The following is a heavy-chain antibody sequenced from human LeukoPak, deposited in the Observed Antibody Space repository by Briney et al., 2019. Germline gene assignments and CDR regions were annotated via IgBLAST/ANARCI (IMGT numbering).Heavy chain of an antibody. J-gene: IGHJ4*02. D-gene: IGHD6-13*01. Sequence: GGSLRLSCAASGFTFSSYGMHWVRQAPGKGLEWVAFIRYDGSNKYYADSVKGRFTISRDNSKNTLYLQMNSLRAEDTAVYYCAKVSGKYSSSWYCDYWGQGTLVTGSS. CDR1: GFTFSSYG. CDR3: AKVSGKYSSSWYCDY. CDR2: IRYDGSNK. V-gene: IGHV3-30*02.